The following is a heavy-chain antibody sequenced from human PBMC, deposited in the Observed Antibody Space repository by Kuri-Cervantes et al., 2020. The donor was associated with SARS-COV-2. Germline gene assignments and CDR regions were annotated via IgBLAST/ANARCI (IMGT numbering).Heavy chain of an antibody. CDR1: GGSISSSNW. CDR2: IYHSGST. CDR3: ARDGRIGLDV. D-gene: IGHD2-15*01. J-gene: IGHJ6*02. V-gene: IGHV4-4*02. Sequence: GSLRLSCAVSGGSISSSNWWSWVRQPPGKGLEWIGEIYHSGSTNYNPSLKSLVTISVDKSKNQFSLKLSSVTAAVTAVCYCARDGRIGLDVWGQGTTVTVSS.